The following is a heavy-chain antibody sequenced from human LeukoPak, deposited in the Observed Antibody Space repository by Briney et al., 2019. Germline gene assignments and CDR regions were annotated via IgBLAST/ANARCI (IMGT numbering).Heavy chain of an antibody. Sequence: KPSETLSLTCTVSGGSISSYFWSWIRQPPGMGLEWIAYIYYSGSTNYNPSLKSRVTISVDTSKNQFSLKLSSVTAADTAVYYCARSATFGPDAFDFWGQGTMVTVSS. CDR3: ARSATFGPDAFDF. V-gene: IGHV4-59*01. CDR2: IYYSGST. D-gene: IGHD3-10*01. J-gene: IGHJ3*01. CDR1: GGSISSYF.